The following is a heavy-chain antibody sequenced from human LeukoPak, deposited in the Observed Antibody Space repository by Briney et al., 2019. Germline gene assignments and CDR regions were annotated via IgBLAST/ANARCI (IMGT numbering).Heavy chain of an antibody. V-gene: IGHV3-74*01. CDR2: VLSDGSRI. CDR3: TKDSVAMVTTSDY. CDR1: GFTFSSYS. J-gene: IGHJ4*02. D-gene: IGHD5-18*01. Sequence: TGGSLRLSCAASGFTFSSYSMNWVRQAPGKGLVWVSRVLSDGSRITYADSVKGRFTISRDNAKNTLYLQMNSLRPEDTALYYCTKDSVAMVTTSDYWGQGTLVTVSS.